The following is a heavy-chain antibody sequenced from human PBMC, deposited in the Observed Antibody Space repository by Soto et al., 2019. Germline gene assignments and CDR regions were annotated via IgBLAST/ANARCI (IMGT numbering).Heavy chain of an antibody. CDR2: ISGSGDTT. D-gene: IGHD4-4*01. CDR1: DFRFTTYV. Sequence: PGGSLRLSCAASDFRFTTYVMNWVRQAPGKGLEWVSGISGSGDTTYYADSVKGRFTISRDSSKNTVYLQMNSLRAEDTAVYYCAKEGDFSNTFDHWGQGTLVTVSS. CDR3: AKEGDFSNTFDH. J-gene: IGHJ4*02. V-gene: IGHV3-23*01.